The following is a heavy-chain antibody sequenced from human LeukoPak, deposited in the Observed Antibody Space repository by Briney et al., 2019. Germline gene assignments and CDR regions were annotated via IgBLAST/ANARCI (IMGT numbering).Heavy chain of an antibody. J-gene: IGHJ3*02. CDR3: ARNRGDPASFDI. Sequence: GGSLSLSLTATGFTFNGYRKNWVRQAPGKGLEWVSSISTSSSYIYYADSVKGRFTISRNNTKNSLYLQMNSLRAEDTAVYYCARNRGDPASFDIWGQGTLVTVSS. V-gene: IGHV3-21*01. CDR2: ISTSSSYI. D-gene: IGHD3-10*01. CDR1: GFTFNGYR.